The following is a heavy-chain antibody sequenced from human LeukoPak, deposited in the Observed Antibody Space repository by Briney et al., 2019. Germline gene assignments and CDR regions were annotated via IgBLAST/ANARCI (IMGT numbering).Heavy chain of an antibody. CDR1: GFTFSSYA. CDR2: ISGSGGST. J-gene: IGHJ6*02. CDR3: ATADKQPAHYYYYGMDV. Sequence: GGSLRLSCAASGFTFSSYAMSWVRQAPGKGLEWVSAISGSGGSTYYADSVKGRFTISRDNSKNTLYLQMNSLRAEDAAVYYCATADKQPAHYYYYGMDVWGQGTTVTVSS. V-gene: IGHV3-23*01. D-gene: IGHD6-13*01.